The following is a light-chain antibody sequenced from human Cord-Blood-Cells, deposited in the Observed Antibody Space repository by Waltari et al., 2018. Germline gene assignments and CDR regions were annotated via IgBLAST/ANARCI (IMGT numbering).Light chain of an antibody. CDR2: GAS. V-gene: IGKV3-20*01. CDR3: QQYGSSPQT. Sequence: IVLTPSPGPLPLSPWERATLPCRASQSVSSSYLAWYQQKPGQAPRLLIYGASSRDTGIPDRFSGSGSGTDFTLTISRLEPEDFAVYYCQQYGSSPQTFGQGTKVEIK. J-gene: IGKJ1*01. CDR1: QSVSSSY.